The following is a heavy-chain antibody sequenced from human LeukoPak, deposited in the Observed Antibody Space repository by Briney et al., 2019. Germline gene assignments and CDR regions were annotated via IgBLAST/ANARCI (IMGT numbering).Heavy chain of an antibody. Sequence: GGSLRLSCAASGFTFSTYSMNWVRQAAGKGLEWVSSITTSSSYIYYADSVKGRFTISRDNAKNSLYLQMNSLRAEDTAVYYCARDGGTTTPPSYYYYYYMDVWGKGTTVTVSS. J-gene: IGHJ6*03. CDR1: GFTFSTYS. CDR3: ARDGGTTTPPSYYYYYYMDV. D-gene: IGHD1-1*01. CDR2: ITTSSSYI. V-gene: IGHV3-21*01.